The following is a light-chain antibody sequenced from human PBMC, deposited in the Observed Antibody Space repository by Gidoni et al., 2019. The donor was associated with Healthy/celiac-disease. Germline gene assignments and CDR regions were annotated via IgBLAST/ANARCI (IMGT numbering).Light chain of an antibody. CDR3: QQYYSYPRT. J-gene: IGKJ1*01. CDR1: QGISSY. Sequence: AIRMTESPSSFSASTGDRLTITCRASQGISSYLAWYQQKPGKAPKLLIYAASTLQSGVPSRFSGSGSGTDFTLTISCLQSEDFATYYCQQYYSYPRTFXXXTKVEIK. CDR2: AAS. V-gene: IGKV1-8*01.